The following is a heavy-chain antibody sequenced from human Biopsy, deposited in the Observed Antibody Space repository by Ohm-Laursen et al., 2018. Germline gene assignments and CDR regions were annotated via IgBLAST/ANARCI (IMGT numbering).Heavy chain of an antibody. Sequence: SLRLSCAASGFTVSDNHISWIRQAPGKGLHWVSLIYSDGNTYYADSVKGRFTISRDIPRNTLYLQMNSLRAEDTAVYYCARGPGKLWSGYYTWGQGSLVSVSS. V-gene: IGHV3-53*01. CDR2: IYSDGNT. CDR3: ARGPGKLWSGYYT. J-gene: IGHJ5*02. CDR1: GFTVSDNH. D-gene: IGHD3-3*01.